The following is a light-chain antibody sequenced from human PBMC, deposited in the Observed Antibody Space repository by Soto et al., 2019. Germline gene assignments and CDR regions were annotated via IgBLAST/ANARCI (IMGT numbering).Light chain of an antibody. Sequence: SQMPQSQSSLSASVGDRVTITCQATQYIMKYLNWYQQKPGKAPKLLIYDASSLETGVPSRFSGSGSGTDFTLTISSLQPEDFATYYCQQYDNLPLIFGQGTRLEIK. V-gene: IGKV1-33*01. J-gene: IGKJ5*01. CDR1: QYIMKY. CDR3: QQYDNLPLI. CDR2: DAS.